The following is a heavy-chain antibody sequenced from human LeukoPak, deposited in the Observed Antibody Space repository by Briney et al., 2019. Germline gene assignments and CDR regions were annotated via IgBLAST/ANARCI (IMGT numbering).Heavy chain of an antibody. CDR3: ARGRFNYDNSGYSSFCH. J-gene: IGHJ4*02. CDR2: IYYSGDA. V-gene: IGHV4-39*02. CDR1: GGSITSSSHY. Sequence: SETLSLTCAVSGGSITSSSHYWGWIRQPPGKGLEWVGSIYYSGDAYYNPSLKSRVTISVDTSKNQFSLKLTSVTAADTAVYYCARGRFNYDNSGYSSFCHWGQGTLVTVSS. D-gene: IGHD3-22*01.